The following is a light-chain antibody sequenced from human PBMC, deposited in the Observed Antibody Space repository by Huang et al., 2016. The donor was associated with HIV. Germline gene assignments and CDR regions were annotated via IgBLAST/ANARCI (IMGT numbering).Light chain of an antibody. CDR1: QNIYNH. CDR2: ATS. CDR3: QQSYTTPRVT. Sequence: DIQMTQSPSSLSASVGDRVTITCRASQNIYNHLNWYQHKEGKAPKLLIYATSTLQSGVSSRFSGSGSGTDFTLTISSLQPEDFATYSCQQSYTTPRVTFGPGTKVDI. V-gene: IGKV1-39*01. J-gene: IGKJ3*01.